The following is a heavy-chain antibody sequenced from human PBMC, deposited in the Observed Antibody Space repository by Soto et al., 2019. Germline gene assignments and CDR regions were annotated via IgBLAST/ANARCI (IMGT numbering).Heavy chain of an antibody. D-gene: IGHD3-10*01. CDR2: ISGSGGST. V-gene: IGHV3-23*01. CDR3: AKVRGAVVSRGDWFDP. CDR1: GFTFSSNA. J-gene: IGHJ5*02. Sequence: EVQLLESGGDLVQPGGSLRLSCAASGFTFSSNAMGWVRQAPGKGLEWVSGISGSGGSTYYADSVKGRFTISRDNSKNTLYLQMNSLRAEDTAVYYCAKVRGAVVSRGDWFDPWGQGTLVTVSS.